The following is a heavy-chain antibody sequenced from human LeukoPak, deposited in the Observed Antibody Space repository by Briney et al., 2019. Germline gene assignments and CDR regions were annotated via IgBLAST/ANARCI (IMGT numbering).Heavy chain of an antibody. CDR2: INPSGGST. D-gene: IGHD5-24*01. V-gene: IGHV1-46*01. CDR3: ARDQEMATISLQWSYFDY. J-gene: IGHJ4*02. Sequence: ASVKVSCKASGYTFTSYYMHWVRQAPGHGLEWMGIINPSGGSTSHAQKFQGRVTMTRDTSTSTVYMELSSLRSEDTAVYYCARDQEMATISLQWSYFDYWGQGTLVTVSS. CDR1: GYTFTSYY.